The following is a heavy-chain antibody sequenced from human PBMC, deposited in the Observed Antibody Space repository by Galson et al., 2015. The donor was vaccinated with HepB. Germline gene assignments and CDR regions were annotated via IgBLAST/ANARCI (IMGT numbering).Heavy chain of an antibody. V-gene: IGHV3-48*01. CDR1: GFTFSSYS. Sequence: SLRLSCAASGFTFSSYSMNWVRQAPGKGLEWVSYISSSSSTIYYADSVKGRFTISRDNAKNSLYLQMNSLRAEDTAVYYCASPSTGYSSSWYPYYFDYWGQGTLVTVSS. CDR2: ISSSSSTI. CDR3: ASPSTGYSSSWYPYYFDY. J-gene: IGHJ4*02. D-gene: IGHD6-13*01.